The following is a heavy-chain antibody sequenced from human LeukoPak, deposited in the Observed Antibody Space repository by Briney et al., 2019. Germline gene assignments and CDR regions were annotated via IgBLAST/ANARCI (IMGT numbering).Heavy chain of an antibody. Sequence: GGSLRLSYAASGFTFSESWMTWVRQVPGQGLDWVAHINHEGGGIQYVDSVKGRFTISRDNAKGSVYLQMNSLRAEDTAIYHCATYINWVAGDVWGQGTTVIVSS. CDR1: GFTFSESW. CDR2: INHEGGGI. V-gene: IGHV3-7*01. J-gene: IGHJ6*02. CDR3: ATYINWVAGDV. D-gene: IGHD1-1*01.